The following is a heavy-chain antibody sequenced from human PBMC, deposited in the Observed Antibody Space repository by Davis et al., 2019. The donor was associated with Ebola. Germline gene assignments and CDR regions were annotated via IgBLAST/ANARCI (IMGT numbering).Heavy chain of an antibody. V-gene: IGHV4-34*01. CDR3: ARIRLGYCSGGSCYRWWFDP. CDR1: GGSFSGYY. Sequence: MPGGSLRLTCAVYGGSFSGYYWSWIRQPPGKGLEWIGEINHSGSTNYNPSLKSRVTISVDTSKNQFSLKLSSVTAADTAVYYCARIRLGYCSGGSCYRWWFDPWGQGTLVTVSS. J-gene: IGHJ5*02. CDR2: INHSGST. D-gene: IGHD2-15*01.